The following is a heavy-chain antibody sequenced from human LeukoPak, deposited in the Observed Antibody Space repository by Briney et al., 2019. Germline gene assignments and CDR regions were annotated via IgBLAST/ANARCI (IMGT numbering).Heavy chain of an antibody. V-gene: IGHV1-69*13. CDR1: GGTFSSYA. Sequence: ASVKVPCKASGGTFSSYAISWVRQAPGQGLEWMGGIIPIFGTANYAQKFQGRVTITADESTSTAYMELSSLRSEDTAVYYCARDIPLPDIVATAYPGYYFDYWGQGTLVTVSS. CDR3: ARDIPLPDIVATAYPGYYFDY. J-gene: IGHJ4*02. D-gene: IGHD5-12*01. CDR2: IIPIFGTA.